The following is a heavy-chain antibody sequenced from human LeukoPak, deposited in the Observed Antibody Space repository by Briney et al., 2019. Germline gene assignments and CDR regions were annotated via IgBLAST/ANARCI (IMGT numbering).Heavy chain of an antibody. CDR1: GFTFSDYY. J-gene: IGHJ4*02. CDR2: ISSSGSTI. D-gene: IGHD5-18*01. V-gene: IGHV3-11*04. CDR3: ARVPYGYSYLYYFDY. Sequence: GSLRLSCAASGFTFSDYYMSWIRRAPGKGLEWVSYISSSGSTIYYADSVKGRFTISRDNAKNSLYLQMNSLRAEDTAVYYCARVPYGYSYLYYFDYWGQGTLVTVSS.